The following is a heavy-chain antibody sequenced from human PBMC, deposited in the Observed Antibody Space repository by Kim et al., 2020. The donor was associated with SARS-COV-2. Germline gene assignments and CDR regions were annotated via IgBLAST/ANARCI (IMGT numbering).Heavy chain of an antibody. CDR3: ARRSLGYYDSSGPQAAFDI. V-gene: IGHV4-59*01. D-gene: IGHD3-22*01. CDR1: GSSISSYN. CDR2: IYSRWST. J-gene: IGHJ3*02. Sequence: SETLSLTCTVSGSSISSYNWNWIRQPQGKGQEWNGDIYSRWSTNSNTSLKSRVTISVDTSKNQFSLRLSSVTAADTAVYYCARRSLGYYDSSGPQAAFDIWGQGTMVTVSP.